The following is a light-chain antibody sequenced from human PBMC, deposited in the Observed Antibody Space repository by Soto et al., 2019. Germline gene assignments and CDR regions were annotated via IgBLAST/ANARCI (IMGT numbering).Light chain of an antibody. CDR1: QSISSY. V-gene: IGKV1-39*01. Sequence: DIQMTQSPSSLSASVGDRVTITCRASQSISSYLNWYQQKPGKAPKLLIYAASSLQSGVPSRFSGSGSGTDFTLTISSLQPEDFATCYFQQSYRTPRTFGQGTKVEIK. J-gene: IGKJ1*01. CDR2: AAS. CDR3: QQSYRTPRT.